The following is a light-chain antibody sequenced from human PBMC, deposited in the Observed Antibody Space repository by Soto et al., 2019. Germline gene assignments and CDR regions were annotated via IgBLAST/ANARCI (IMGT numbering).Light chain of an antibody. CDR1: QSLSSN. V-gene: IGKV3-15*01. J-gene: IGKJ1*01. CDR3: QQYNDWPRT. CDR2: GAF. Sequence: EIVMTQSPATLSVSLGERATLSCRASQSLSSNLAWYQQKPGQTPRLLIYGAFTRATGIPARFSGSGSGTEFTLTISSLQSEDFAVYYCQQYNDWPRTFGQGTKVEIK.